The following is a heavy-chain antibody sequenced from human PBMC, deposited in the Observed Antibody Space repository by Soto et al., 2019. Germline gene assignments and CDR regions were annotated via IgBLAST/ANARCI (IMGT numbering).Heavy chain of an antibody. CDR2: IYPGDSDT. J-gene: IGHJ5*02. V-gene: IGHV5-51*01. CDR1: GYSFTNHW. Sequence: GESLKISCEGSGYSFTNHWIGWVRQMPGKGLEWMGSIYPGDSDTKYSPSFQGQVTISADRSVSTAYLQWSSLKASDTAIYYCSIAAHGFRWFDPWGQGTLVTVSS. D-gene: IGHD6-13*01. CDR3: SIAAHGFRWFDP.